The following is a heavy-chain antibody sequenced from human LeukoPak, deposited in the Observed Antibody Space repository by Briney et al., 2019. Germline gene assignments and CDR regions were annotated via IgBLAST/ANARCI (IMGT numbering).Heavy chain of an antibody. D-gene: IGHD5/OR15-5a*01. J-gene: IGHJ4*02. CDR1: DGSLSTYS. Sequence: PSETLSLTCTVSDGSLSTYSWGWIRQPPGRGLEWIGYTHSSGSTYYNPSLKIRVTISVGPSKNQFSLKLNSVTAADTALYYCARRSVYENFFDYWGQGTLVTVSS. V-gene: IGHV4-4*09. CDR2: THSSGST. CDR3: ARRSVYENFFDY.